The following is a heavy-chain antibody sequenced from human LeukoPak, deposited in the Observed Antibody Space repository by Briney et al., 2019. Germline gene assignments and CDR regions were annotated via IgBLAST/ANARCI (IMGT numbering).Heavy chain of an antibody. CDR3: AKGYCRGNSCYDDRGAFDY. CDR2: IYHSGST. CDR1: GYSISSGNY. Sequence: PSETLSLTCSVSGYSISSGNYWGWIRLPPGKGLQWIGNIYHSGSTYYNPSLKSRVTISVDTSKNQFSLKLSSVTAADTAVYYCAKGYCRGNSCYDDRGAFDYWGRGTLVTVSS. J-gene: IGHJ4*02. V-gene: IGHV4-38-2*02. D-gene: IGHD2-2*01.